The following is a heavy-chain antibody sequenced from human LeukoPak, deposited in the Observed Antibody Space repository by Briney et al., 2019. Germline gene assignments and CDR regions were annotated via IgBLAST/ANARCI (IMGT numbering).Heavy chain of an antibody. CDR2: ISSSGSAI. J-gene: IGHJ4*02. CDR1: GFPLSSYS. Sequence: GGSLRLSCAASGFPLSSYSINWVRQAPGKGLEWVSYISSSGSAIYYVDSVKGRFTVSRDNAKNSLFLQMNSPRAEDTAVYYCVRVKGSYFDYWGQGALVTVAS. D-gene: IGHD2-15*01. V-gene: IGHV3-48*01. CDR3: VRVKGSYFDY.